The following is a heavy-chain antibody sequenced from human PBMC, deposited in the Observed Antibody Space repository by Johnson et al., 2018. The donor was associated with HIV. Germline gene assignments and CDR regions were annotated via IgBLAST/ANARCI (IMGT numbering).Heavy chain of an antibody. D-gene: IGHD6-13*01. CDR1: GFTFISYA. V-gene: IGHV3-30-3*01. J-gene: IGHJ3*02. CDR2: ISYDGSNK. Sequence: QVQLVESGGGVVQPGRSLRLSCAASGFTFISYAMHWVRQAPGKGLEWVAVISYDGSNKYYADSVKGRFTISRDNSKNTLYLQMNSLRAEDTAVYYCAKDWGIAAAGTDAFDIWGQGTMVTVSS. CDR3: AKDWGIAAAGTDAFDI.